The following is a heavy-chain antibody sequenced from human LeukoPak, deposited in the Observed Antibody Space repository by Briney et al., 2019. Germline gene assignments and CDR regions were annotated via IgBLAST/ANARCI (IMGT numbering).Heavy chain of an antibody. J-gene: IGHJ3*02. D-gene: IGHD2-21*01. CDR2: ISNDGSKK. CDR3: ARDLAYCGGECYSGVAFDI. Sequence: TGGSLRLSCAASGFTFSSYAMHWVRQAPGKGLEWVAVISNDGSKKQYADSVKGRFTISRDNSKNTLYLQMNSLRAEDTDVYYCARDLAYCGGECYSGVAFDIWGQGTMVTVSS. CDR1: GFTFSSYA. V-gene: IGHV3-30*04.